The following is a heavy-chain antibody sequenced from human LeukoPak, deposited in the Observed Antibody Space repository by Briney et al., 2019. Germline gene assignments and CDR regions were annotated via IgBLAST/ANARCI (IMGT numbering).Heavy chain of an antibody. CDR1: GGSISSYY. D-gene: IGHD2-8*01. V-gene: IGHV4-59*08. CDR3: ARVWQGFDP. CDR2: IFYTGST. J-gene: IGHJ5*02. Sequence: PSETLSLTCTVSGGSISSYYWSWIRQPPGKGLEWIGYIFYTGSTNYNPSLKSRVTISVDTSKNQFSLKLSSVTAADTAVYYCARVWQGFDPWGQGTLVTVSS.